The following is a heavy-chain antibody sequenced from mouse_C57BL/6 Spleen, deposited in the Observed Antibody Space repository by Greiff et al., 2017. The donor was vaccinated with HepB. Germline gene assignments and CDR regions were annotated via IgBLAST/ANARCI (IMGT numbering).Heavy chain of an antibody. Sequence: VKLQQSGAELVKPGASVKLSCKASGYTFTEYTIHWVKQRSGQGLEWIGWFYPGSGSIKYNEKFKDKATLTADKSSSTVYMELSRLTSEDSAVYFCERHEERYYGSSSYWYFDVWGTGTTVTVSS. CDR1: GYTFTEYT. J-gene: IGHJ1*03. CDR2: FYPGSGSI. V-gene: IGHV1-62-2*01. D-gene: IGHD1-1*01. CDR3: ERHEERYYGSSSYWYFDV.